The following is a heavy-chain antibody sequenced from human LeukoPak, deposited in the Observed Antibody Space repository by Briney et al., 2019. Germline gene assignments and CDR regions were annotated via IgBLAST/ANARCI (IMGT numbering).Heavy chain of an antibody. CDR2: ISPYNGNT. Sequence: ASVKVSRKASGYSFINKGINWVRQAPGQGLEWMGWISPYNGNTNFAQKFQGRVTMTTDTSTSTAYMELRSLRSDDTAVYYCARADHGDYRDAFDIWGQGTMVTVSS. V-gene: IGHV1-18*01. D-gene: IGHD4-17*01. J-gene: IGHJ3*02. CDR1: GYSFINKG. CDR3: ARADHGDYRDAFDI.